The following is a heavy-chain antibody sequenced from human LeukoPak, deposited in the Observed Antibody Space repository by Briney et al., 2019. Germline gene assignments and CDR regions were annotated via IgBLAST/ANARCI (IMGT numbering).Heavy chain of an antibody. CDR1: AGSISSSSYY. CDR2: IYYSGST. D-gene: IGHD3-16*01. Sequence: RTSETLSLTCTVSAGSISSSSYYWGWIRQPPGKGLEWIGSIYYSGSTYYNPSLKNRITISVDTSKNQFSLKLSSVTAADTAVYYCASQGGNLLAGYFDYWGQGTLVTVSS. CDR3: ASQGGNLLAGYFDY. J-gene: IGHJ4*02. V-gene: IGHV4-39*01.